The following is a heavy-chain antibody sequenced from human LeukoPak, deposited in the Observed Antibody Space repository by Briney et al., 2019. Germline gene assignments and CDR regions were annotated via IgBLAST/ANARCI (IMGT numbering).Heavy chain of an antibody. V-gene: IGHV3-7*01. CDR2: INHNGNVN. D-gene: IGHD3-22*01. CDR3: ASHYYDSSGYHFQH. Sequence: PGGSLRLSCAASGFTFSSYWMNWARQAPGKGLEWVASINHNGNVNYYVDSVKGRFTISRDNAKNSLYLQMSNLRAEDTAVYYCASHYYDSSGYHFQHWGQGTLVTVSS. CDR1: GFTFSSYW. J-gene: IGHJ1*01.